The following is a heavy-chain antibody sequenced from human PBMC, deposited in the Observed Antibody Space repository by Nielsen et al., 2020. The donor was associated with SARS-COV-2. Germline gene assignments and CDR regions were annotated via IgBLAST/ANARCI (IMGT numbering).Heavy chain of an antibody. CDR1: GGSISSGDYY. CDR3: ARDSTDYSSSWYPPWFDP. Sequence: SETLSLTCTVSGGSISSGDYYWSWIRQPPGKGLEWIGYIYYSGSTYYNPSLKSRVTISVDTSKNQFSLKLSSVTAADTAVYYCARDSTDYSSSWYPPWFDPWGQGTLVTVSS. CDR2: IYYSGST. V-gene: IGHV4-30-4*01. J-gene: IGHJ5*02. D-gene: IGHD6-13*01.